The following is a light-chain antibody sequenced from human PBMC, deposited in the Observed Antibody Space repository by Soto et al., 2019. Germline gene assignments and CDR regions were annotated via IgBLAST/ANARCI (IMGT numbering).Light chain of an antibody. CDR1: SSNIGNNY. Sequence: QRVLTQPPSGSAAPGRKVPLSYSESSSNIGNNYVSWYQQLPGTAPKLLIYDNNKRPSGIPDRFSGSKSGTSAILGITGLQTGDEADYYCGTWDSSLSAYVFGTGIKVTVL. CDR2: DNN. J-gene: IGLJ1*01. V-gene: IGLV1-51*01. CDR3: GTWDSSLSAYV.